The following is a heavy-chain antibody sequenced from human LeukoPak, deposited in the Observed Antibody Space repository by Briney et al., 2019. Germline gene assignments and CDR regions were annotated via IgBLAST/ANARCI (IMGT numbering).Heavy chain of an antibody. Sequence: GGSLRLSCAASGFSLSKYWMHWVRQAPGKGLVWVSRIKTDGSSTSYADSVKGRFTISRDNAKNTLYLQMNSLRAEDTAVYYCAKVWRGYSYGLGADVWGQGTTVTVSS. V-gene: IGHV3-74*01. CDR2: IKTDGSST. D-gene: IGHD5-18*01. J-gene: IGHJ6*02. CDR3: AKVWRGYSYGLGADV. CDR1: GFSLSKYW.